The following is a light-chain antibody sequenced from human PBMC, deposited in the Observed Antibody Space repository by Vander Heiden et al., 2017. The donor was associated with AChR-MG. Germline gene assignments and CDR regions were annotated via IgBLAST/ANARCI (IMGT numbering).Light chain of an antibody. V-gene: IGKV1-27*01. Sequence: GDRVTITCRASQGISNYLAWYQQKPGKAPKLLIYGASNLQAGVTSQFSGSGSGTDFTLTISSLQPEDVATYYCQSYNIAPLTFGQGTKVEIK. CDR2: GAS. J-gene: IGKJ1*01. CDR3: QSYNIAPLT. CDR1: QGISNY.